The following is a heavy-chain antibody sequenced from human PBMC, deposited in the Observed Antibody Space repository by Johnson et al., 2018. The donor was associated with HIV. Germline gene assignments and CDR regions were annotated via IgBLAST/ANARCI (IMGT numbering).Heavy chain of an antibody. J-gene: IGHJ3*02. CDR1: GFSLSSSS. V-gene: IGHV3-74*02. D-gene: IGHD4/OR15-4a*01. CDR3: ARAQVLADDVFNI. Sequence: VQLVESGGGVVQPGGSLRRSCAASGFSLSSSSMHWVRQAPGKGLVWVSRIKSDGGSTSYADFGKGRFTISRDNAKSTLYLQMNSLRAEDTAVYFCARAQVLADDVFNIWGQGTMVTVSS. CDR2: IKSDGGST.